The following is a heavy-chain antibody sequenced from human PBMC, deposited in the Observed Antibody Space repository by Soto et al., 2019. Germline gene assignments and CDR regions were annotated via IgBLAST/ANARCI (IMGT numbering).Heavy chain of an antibody. CDR3: AKASGRIRFVPDDF. CDR2: LSGSGGSK. D-gene: IGHD3-10*01. V-gene: IGHV3-23*01. Sequence: EVQLLESGGGLVHPGGSLRLSCAASGFIFSDYAMNWVRQAPGKGLEWVSGLSGSGGSKHYADSVNGRFSVSRDNPRNTLYLQMDSLRVEDTAIYYCAKASGRIRFVPDDFGGQGTLVTVSS. CDR1: GFIFSDYA. J-gene: IGHJ4*02.